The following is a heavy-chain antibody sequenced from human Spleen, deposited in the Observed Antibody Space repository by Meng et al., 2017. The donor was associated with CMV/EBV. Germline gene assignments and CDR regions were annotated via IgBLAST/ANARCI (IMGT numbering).Heavy chain of an antibody. V-gene: IGHV3-43*01. CDR2: ISWDGGST. CDR3: AKEAAPGRGRYYYGMDV. Sequence: GGSLRLSCAASGFTFDDYTMHWVRQAPGKGLEWVSLISWDGGSTYYADSVKGRFTISRDNSKNTLYLQMTSLRAEDTAIYYCAKEAAPGRGRYYYGMDVWGQGTTVTVSS. D-gene: IGHD3-10*01. CDR1: GFTFDDYT. J-gene: IGHJ6*02.